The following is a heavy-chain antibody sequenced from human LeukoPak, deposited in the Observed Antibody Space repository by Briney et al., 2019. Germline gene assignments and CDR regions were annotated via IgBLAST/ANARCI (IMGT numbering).Heavy chain of an antibody. V-gene: IGHV3-30*04. D-gene: IGHD5-12*01. J-gene: IGHJ4*02. CDR2: ISYDGSKK. CDR1: GFSLSSYA. Sequence: GGSLRLSCAASGFSLSSYAIHWVRQAPGKGLEWVAIISYDGSKKYYADSVKGRFTISRDNSKNTLYLQMNSLRAEDTAVYYCARSAAAGRIVATFAYWGQGTLVTVSS. CDR3: ARSAAAGRIVATFAY.